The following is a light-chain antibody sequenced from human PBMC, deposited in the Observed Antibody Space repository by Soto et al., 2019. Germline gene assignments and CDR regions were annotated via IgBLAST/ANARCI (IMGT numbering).Light chain of an antibody. CDR2: DTS. J-gene: IGKJ5*01. CDR3: QQRFNWPPIT. Sequence: EIVLTQSPATLSLSPGERATLSCRASQSVISYLAWCQQKPGQAPRLLIYDTSNRATGIPARFSGSGSGTDFTLTISSLEPEDFAIYYCQQRFNWPPITFGQGTRLEIK. V-gene: IGKV3-11*01. CDR1: QSVISY.